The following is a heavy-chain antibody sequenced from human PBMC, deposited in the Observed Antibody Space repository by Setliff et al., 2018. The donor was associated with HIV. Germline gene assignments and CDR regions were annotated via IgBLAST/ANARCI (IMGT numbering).Heavy chain of an antibody. Sequence: GGSLRLSCAASGFAVSGNYMSWVRQAPGKGLEWVSVIYVGDTTYYADSVKGRFTISRDNSKNTLYLQMNSLRAEDTAVYYCTREIRDGYPRSSNWGQGTLVTVSS. J-gene: IGHJ4*02. CDR3: TREIRDGYPRSSN. D-gene: IGHD3-10*01. V-gene: IGHV3-53*01. CDR1: GFAVSGNY. CDR2: IYVGDTT.